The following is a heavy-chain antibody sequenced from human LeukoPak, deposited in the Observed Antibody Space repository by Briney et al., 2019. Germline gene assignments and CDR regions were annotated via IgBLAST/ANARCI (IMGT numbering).Heavy chain of an antibody. CDR2: ISSSGSTI. CDR3: ARGVYYDILTGYSDDAFDI. CDR1: GFTFSSYE. Sequence: PGGSLRLSCAASGFTFSSYEMNWVRQAPGKGLEWVSYISSSGSTIYYADSVKGRFTISRDNAKNSLYLQMNSLGAEDTAVYYCARGVYYDILTGYSDDAFDIWGQGTMVTVSS. V-gene: IGHV3-48*03. J-gene: IGHJ3*02. D-gene: IGHD3-9*01.